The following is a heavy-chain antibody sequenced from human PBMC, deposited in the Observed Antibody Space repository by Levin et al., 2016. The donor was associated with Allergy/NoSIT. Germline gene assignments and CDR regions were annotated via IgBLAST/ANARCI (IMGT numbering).Heavy chain of an antibody. CDR1: GFTFSSYS. V-gene: IGHV3-21*01. J-gene: IGHJ2*01. CDR3: ARDYRDSSKSSYWYFDL. D-gene: IGHD3-22*01. CDR2: ISSSSSYI. Sequence: GESLKISCAASGFTFSSYSMNWVRQAPGKGLEWVSSISSSSSYIYYADSVKGRFTISRDNAKNSLYLQMNSLRAEDTAVYYCARDYRDSSKSSYWYFDLWGRGTLVTVSS.